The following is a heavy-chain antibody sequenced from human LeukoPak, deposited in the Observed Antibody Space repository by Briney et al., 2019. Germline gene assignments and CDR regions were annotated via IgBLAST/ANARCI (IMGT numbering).Heavy chain of an antibody. J-gene: IGHJ4*02. CDR3: AHGSMYQLDY. V-gene: IGHV4-34*01. Sequence: SETLSLTCTVSGASISSYYWSWIRQPPGKGLEWIGEINHSGSTNYNPSLKSRVTISVDTSKNQFSLKLSSVTAADTAVYYCAHGSMYQLDYWGQGTLVTVSS. CDR1: GASISSYY. CDR2: INHSGST. D-gene: IGHD2-2*01.